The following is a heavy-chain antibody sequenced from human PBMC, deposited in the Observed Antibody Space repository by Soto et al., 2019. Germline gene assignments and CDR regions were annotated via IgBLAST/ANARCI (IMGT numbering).Heavy chain of an antibody. CDR3: ARERLRYNWNDFPYYYYGMDV. D-gene: IGHD1-1*01. CDR2: ISYEGNNK. V-gene: IGHV3-30-3*01. J-gene: IGHJ6*02. CDR1: GFTFSSYA. Sequence: QVQLVESGGGVVQPGRSLRLSCAASGFTFSSYAMHWVRQAPGKGLEWVAGISYEGNNKYYEDSVKGRFTISRDNSKNQLYLQMNSLRTDNTTVYYYARERLRYNWNDFPYYYYGMDVWGQGTTVTVSS.